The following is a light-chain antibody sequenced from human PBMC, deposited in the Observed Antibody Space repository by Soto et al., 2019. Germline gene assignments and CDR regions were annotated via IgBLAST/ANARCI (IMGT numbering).Light chain of an antibody. Sequence: EIVLTQSPATLSLSPGESATLSCRASQSVSSYFAWYQQKPGQAPRLLIYDASNRATGIPARFSGSWSGTDFSLTIRSLEPEDFAVYYCQQRSNWLFTFGPGTKVDIK. CDR2: DAS. CDR1: QSVSSY. CDR3: QQRSNWLFT. V-gene: IGKV3-11*01. J-gene: IGKJ3*01.